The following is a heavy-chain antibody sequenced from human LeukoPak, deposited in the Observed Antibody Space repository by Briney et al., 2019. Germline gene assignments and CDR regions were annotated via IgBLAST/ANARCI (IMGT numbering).Heavy chain of an antibody. J-gene: IGHJ3*02. Sequence: ASETLSLTCAVYGGPFSGYYWSWIRQPPGKGLEWIGEINHSGSTNYNPSLKSRVTISVDTSKNQFSLKLSSVTAADTAVYYCARSDIVVVVAAQGRPNAFDIWGQGTMVTVSS. CDR2: INHSGST. V-gene: IGHV4-34*01. D-gene: IGHD2-15*01. CDR1: GGPFSGYY. CDR3: ARSDIVVVVAAQGRPNAFDI.